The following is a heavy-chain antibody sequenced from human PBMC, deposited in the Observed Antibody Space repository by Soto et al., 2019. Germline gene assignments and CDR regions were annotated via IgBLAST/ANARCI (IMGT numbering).Heavy chain of an antibody. V-gene: IGHV3-7*05. CDR2: IKQDGSEK. J-gene: IGHJ4*02. Sequence: PGGSLRLSCAASGFTFSSYWMSWVRQAPGKGLEWVANIKQDGSEKYYVDSVKGRFTISRDNAKNSLYLQMNSLRAEDTAVYYCARDLDIVATTCFDYWGQGTLVTVSS. CDR1: GFTFSSYW. CDR3: ARDLDIVATTCFDY. D-gene: IGHD5-12*01.